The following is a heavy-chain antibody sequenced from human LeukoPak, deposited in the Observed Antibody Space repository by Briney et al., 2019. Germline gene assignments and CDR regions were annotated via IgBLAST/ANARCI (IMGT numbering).Heavy chain of an antibody. CDR2: ISSSGGNT. V-gene: IGHV3-23*01. J-gene: IGHJ4*02. CDR1: GFTFSIYS. Sequence: PGGSLRLSCAASGFTFSIYSMSWVRQAPGKGLEWVSGISSSGGNTYYADSVKGRFTISRDNSKNTLYLQMNSLRAEDTAVYYCAKDGGSYGYWGQGTLVTVSS. D-gene: IGHD1-26*01. CDR3: AKDGGSYGY.